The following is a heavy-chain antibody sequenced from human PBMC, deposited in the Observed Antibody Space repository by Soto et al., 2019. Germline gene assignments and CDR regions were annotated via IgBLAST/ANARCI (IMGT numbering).Heavy chain of an antibody. CDR2: ISSSTI. CDR1: GFTFSSYS. CDR3: ARDGGGWNYFDY. Sequence: EVQLVESGGGLVQPGGSLRLSCAASGFTFSSYSMNWVRQAPGKGLEWVSYISSSTIFYADSVKGRFTISRDNAKNSLYLQINSLRDEDTAVYYCARDGGGWNYFDYWGQGTLVTVSS. V-gene: IGHV3-48*02. J-gene: IGHJ4*02. D-gene: IGHD6-19*01.